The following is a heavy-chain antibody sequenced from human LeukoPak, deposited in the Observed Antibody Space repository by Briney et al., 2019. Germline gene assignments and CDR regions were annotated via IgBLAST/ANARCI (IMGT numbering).Heavy chain of an antibody. V-gene: IGHV4-61*02. CDR3: ARVTTGGYYNC. CDR1: GDSISSGNYY. J-gene: IGHJ4*02. Sequence: SQTLSLTCSVSGDSISSGNYYWTWIRQPAGKGLEWIGRIYSTGSTNYNPSLKSRVTISVDTSKNQFSLRLSSVTAADTAVYYCARVTTGGYYNCWGQGTLVAVS. D-gene: IGHD3-22*01. CDR2: IYSTGST.